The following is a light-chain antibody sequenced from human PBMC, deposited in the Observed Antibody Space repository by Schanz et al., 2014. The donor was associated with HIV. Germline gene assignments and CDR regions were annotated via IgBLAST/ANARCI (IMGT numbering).Light chain of an antibody. J-gene: IGLJ3*02. CDR1: SSNIGSNA. V-gene: IGLV1-44*01. Sequence: QSVLTQSPSASGTPGQRVTISCSGSSSNIGSNAVNWYQHLPGTAPKLLIYRNNKRPSGVPDRFSGSRSGTSASLAISGLQSADESDYYCCSYAGSSTFEVFGGGTKLTVL. CDR2: RNN. CDR3: CSYAGSSTFEV.